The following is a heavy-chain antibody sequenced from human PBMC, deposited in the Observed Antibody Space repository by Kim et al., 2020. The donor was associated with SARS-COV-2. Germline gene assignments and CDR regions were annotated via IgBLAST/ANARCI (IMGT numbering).Heavy chain of an antibody. V-gene: IGHV3-7*01. D-gene: IGHD5-18*01. CDR2: IKQDGSEK. CDR3: ARVEWGSSYGYVL. Sequence: GGSLRLSCADSGFTYSSYWMSWVRQAPGKGLEWVANIKQDGSEKYYVDSVKGRFTISRDNAKNSLYLQMNSLRVEDTAVYYCARVEWGSSYGYVLWGQGTLVPVSS. J-gene: IGHJ4*02. CDR1: GFTYSSYW.